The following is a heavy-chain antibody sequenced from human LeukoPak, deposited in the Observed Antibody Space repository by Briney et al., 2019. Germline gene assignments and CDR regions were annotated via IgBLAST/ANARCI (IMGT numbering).Heavy chain of an antibody. CDR1: GYTFTSYD. CDR3: ARWGAMVRGVIKQTNYYYYGMDV. CDR2: MNPNSGNT. Sequence: VASVKVSCKASGYTFTSYDINWVRQATGQGLEWMGWMNPNSGNTGYAQKFQGRVTMTRNTSISTAYMELSSLRSEDTAVYYCARWGAMVRGVIKQTNYYYYGMDVWGQGTTVTVSS. J-gene: IGHJ6*02. D-gene: IGHD3-10*01. V-gene: IGHV1-8*01.